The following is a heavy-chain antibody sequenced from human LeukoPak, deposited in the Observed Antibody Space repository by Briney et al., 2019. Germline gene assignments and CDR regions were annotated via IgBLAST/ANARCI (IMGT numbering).Heavy chain of an antibody. CDR2: IYYRGST. CDR1: GGSISSYY. D-gene: IGHD6-6*01. J-gene: IGHJ4*02. Sequence: SETLSLTCTVSGGSISSYYWSWIRQPPGKGLEWIGYIYYRGSTNYNPSLKSRVTISVDTSKKQFSLKMNSVTAADTAVYYCARGSPPYVSSSPYFDDWGQGTLVTVSS. V-gene: IGHV4-59*01. CDR3: ARGSPPYVSSSPYFDD.